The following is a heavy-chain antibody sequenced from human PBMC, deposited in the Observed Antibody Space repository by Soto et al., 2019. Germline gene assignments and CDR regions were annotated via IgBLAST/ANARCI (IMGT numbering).Heavy chain of an antibody. D-gene: IGHD3-3*01. CDR2: ISGSGAGT. V-gene: IGHV3-23*01. J-gene: IGHJ4*02. CDR3: ARGEGLRFLDGGSDF. CDR1: GFTFSSYA. Sequence: EVQLLESGGGLVQPGGSLRLSCAASGFTFSSYAMTWVRQAPGKGLEWVSAISGSGAGTYYADSVKGRSTISRDNSKNTLYLQMNSLRAEDTAVYYCARGEGLRFLDGGSDFWGQGTLVTVSS.